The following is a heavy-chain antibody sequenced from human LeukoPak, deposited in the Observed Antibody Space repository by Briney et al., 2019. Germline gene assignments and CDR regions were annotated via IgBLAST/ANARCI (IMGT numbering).Heavy chain of an antibody. V-gene: IGHV3-23*01. CDR1: GFTFSSYS. CDR2: VTTGGTT. D-gene: IGHD3-10*01. Sequence: AGGSLRLSCAASGFTFSSYSMNWVRQAPGKGLEWVSTVTTGGTTYYADSVKGLFTISRDDSKNTLYLQMNSLRAEDTAVYYCAKYVSGAYYRGLDYWGQGTLVTVSS. J-gene: IGHJ4*02. CDR3: AKYVSGAYYRGLDY.